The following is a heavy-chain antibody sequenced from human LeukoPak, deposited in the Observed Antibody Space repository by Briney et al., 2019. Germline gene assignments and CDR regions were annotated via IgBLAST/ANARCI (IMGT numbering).Heavy chain of an antibody. J-gene: IGHJ4*02. CDR1: GGSVSSSSYY. CDR2: IYYSGST. Sequence: SSETLSLTCTVSGGSVSSSSYYWGWIRQPPGKGLEWIGSIYYSGSTYYNPSLKSRVTISVDTSKNQFSLKLSSVTAADTAVYYCARDHPGGGNSIDYWGQGTLVTVSS. CDR3: ARDHPGGGNSIDY. D-gene: IGHD4-23*01. V-gene: IGHV4-39*07.